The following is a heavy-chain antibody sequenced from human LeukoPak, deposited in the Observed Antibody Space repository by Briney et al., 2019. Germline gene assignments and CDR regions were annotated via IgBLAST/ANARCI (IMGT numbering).Heavy chain of an antibody. CDR1: GFTFSSYS. Sequence: PGGSLRLSCAASGFTFSSYSMNWVRQAPGKGLEWVSSISSSSSYIYYADSVKGRFTISRDNAKNSLYLQMNSLRAEDTAVYYCARGWNYYDSSPPRWFDPWGQGTLVTVSS. CDR3: ARGWNYYDSSPPRWFDP. D-gene: IGHD3-22*01. J-gene: IGHJ5*02. CDR2: ISSSSSYI. V-gene: IGHV3-21*04.